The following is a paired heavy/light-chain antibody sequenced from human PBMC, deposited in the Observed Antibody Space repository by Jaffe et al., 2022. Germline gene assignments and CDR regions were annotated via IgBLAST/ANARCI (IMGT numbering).Heavy chain of an antibody. J-gene: IGHJ4*02. D-gene: IGHD6-19*01. CDR3: VRHPSSGRSRIWDY. CDR2: IYPADSDT. V-gene: IGHV5-51*01. CDR1: GYSFTNYW. Sequence: EVQLVQSGAEIKKPGESLKISCKGSGYSFTNYWIGWVRQMPGKGLEWMGIIYPADSDTRYSPSFQGQVTISADKSISTAYLQWSSLKASDTAMYYCVRHPSSGRSRIWDYWGQGTLVTVSS.
Light chain of an antibody. CDR1: TGAVTSSHY. J-gene: IGLJ2*01. CDR2: GTS. CDR3: LLSYIDAREV. Sequence: QAVVTQEPSLTVSPGGTVTLTCGSSTGAVTSSHYPYWFQQKPGQAPRTLIYGTSNKHSWTPARFSGSLLGGKAALTLSGAQPEDEAEYFCLLSYIDAREVFGGGTKLTVL. V-gene: IGLV7-46*01.